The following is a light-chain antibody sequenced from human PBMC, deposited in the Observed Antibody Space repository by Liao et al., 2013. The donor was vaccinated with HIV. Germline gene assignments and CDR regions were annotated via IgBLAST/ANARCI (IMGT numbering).Light chain of an antibody. J-gene: IGLJ3*02. CDR1: NIGSKS. CDR2: YDS. Sequence: SYVVTQPPSVSVAPGKTASITCGGNNIGSKSVHWYQQKPGQAPVLVIYYDSDRPSGIPERFSGSNAGNTATLTINRVEVGDEADYYCQVWDSTSDHWVFGGGTMLTVL. CDR3: QVWDSTSDHWV. V-gene: IGLV3-21*04.